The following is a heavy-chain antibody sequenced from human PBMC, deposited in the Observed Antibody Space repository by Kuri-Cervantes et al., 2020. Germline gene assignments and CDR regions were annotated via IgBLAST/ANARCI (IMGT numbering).Heavy chain of an antibody. CDR2: IYYSGST. D-gene: IGHD3-10*01. CDR3: ARGPYGSGSYWDYFDY. CDR1: GYSISSYY. Sequence: SETLSLTCAVSGYSISSYYWSWIRQPPGKGLEWIGYIYYSGSTNYNPSLKSRVTISVDKSKNQFSLKLSSVTAADTAVYYCARGPYGSGSYWDYFDYWGQGTLVTVSS. J-gene: IGHJ4*02. V-gene: IGHV4-59*12.